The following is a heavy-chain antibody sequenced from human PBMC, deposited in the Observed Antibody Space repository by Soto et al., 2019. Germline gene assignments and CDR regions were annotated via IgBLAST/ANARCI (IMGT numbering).Heavy chain of an antibody. CDR1: GYTLTELS. D-gene: IGHD3-22*01. Sequence: SVKVPCKVSGYTLTELSMRCVLQSPLTGREWMGGFDPEDGETIYAQKFKGRVTMTEDTYTDTAYMELSSLGSEDTAEYYCATELYVYCYDSSGMNRNYWGQGTLVTVSS. J-gene: IGHJ4*02. CDR3: ATELYVYCYDSSGMNRNY. CDR2: FDPEDGET. V-gene: IGHV1-24*01.